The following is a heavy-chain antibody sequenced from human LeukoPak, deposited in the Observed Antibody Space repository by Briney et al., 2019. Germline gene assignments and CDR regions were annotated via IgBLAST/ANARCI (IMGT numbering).Heavy chain of an antibody. Sequence: GGSLRLSCAASGFTFDDYAMHWVRQAPGKGLEWVSGISWGSGSIGYADSVKGRFTFSRDNAKNSLYLQMNSLRAEDTALYYCAKDMGPDGSGSYPNPDYYYGMDVWGQGTTVTVSS. V-gene: IGHV3-9*01. D-gene: IGHD3-10*01. CDR1: GFTFDDYA. CDR2: ISWGSGSI. J-gene: IGHJ6*02. CDR3: AKDMGPDGSGSYPNPDYYYGMDV.